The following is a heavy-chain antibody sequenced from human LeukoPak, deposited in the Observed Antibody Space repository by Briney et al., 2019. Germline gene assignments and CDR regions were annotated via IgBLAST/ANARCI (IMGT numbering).Heavy chain of an antibody. D-gene: IGHD5-12*01. CDR1: GFTFSSYD. CDR2: IGKAGDA. CDR3: ARDPSGHGSDV. J-gene: IGHJ6*02. Sequence: PGGSLRLTCTASGFTFSSYDMHWVRQVPGEGLEWVSGIGKAGDAHYPGSVKGRFTISRENGRNSLYLQMNSLRAGDTAVYYCARDPSGHGSDVWGQGTTVTVSS. V-gene: IGHV3-13*01.